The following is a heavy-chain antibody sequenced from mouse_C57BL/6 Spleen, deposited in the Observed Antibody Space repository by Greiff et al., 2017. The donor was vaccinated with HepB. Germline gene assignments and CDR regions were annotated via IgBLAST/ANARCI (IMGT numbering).Heavy chain of an antibody. D-gene: IGHD1-1*01. V-gene: IGHV1-69*01. CDR1: GYTFTSYW. Sequence: QVQLQQPGAELVMPGASVKLSCKASGYTFTSYWLHWVKQRPGQGLEWIGEIDPSDSYTNYNQKFQGKSTLTVDKSSSTAYMQLSSLTSEDSAVYYCARDYGSSLYAMDYWGQGTSVTVSS. CDR2: IDPSDSYT. CDR3: ARDYGSSLYAMDY. J-gene: IGHJ4*01.